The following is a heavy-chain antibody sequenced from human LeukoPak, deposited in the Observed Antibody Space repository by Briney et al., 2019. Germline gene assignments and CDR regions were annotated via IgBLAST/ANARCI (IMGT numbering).Heavy chain of an antibody. CDR1: GFTFSSYW. J-gene: IGHJ4*02. D-gene: IGHD1-1*01. Sequence: GGSLRLSCAASGFTFSSYWMHWVRQAPGKGLVWVSRIDSDGRITTYADSVKGRFTISRDNAKNTLYLQMNTLRDEDTAVYYCARDHNWNPPDYWGQGTLVTVSS. CDR3: ARDHNWNPPDY. CDR2: IDSDGRIT. V-gene: IGHV3-74*01.